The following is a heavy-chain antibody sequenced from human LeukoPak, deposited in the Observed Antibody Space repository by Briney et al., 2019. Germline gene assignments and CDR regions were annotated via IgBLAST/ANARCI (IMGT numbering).Heavy chain of an antibody. CDR2: ISSSGSTI. D-gene: IGHD6-19*01. CDR1: GFTFGDYY. J-gene: IGHJ4*02. Sequence: GGSLRLSCAASGFTFGDYYMSWIRQAPGKGLEWVSYISSSGSTIYYADSVKGRFTISRDNAKNSLYLQMNSPRGEDTAVYYCARARPILRYSSGWYDFDYWGQGTLVTVSS. CDR3: ARARPILRYSSGWYDFDY. V-gene: IGHV3-11*01.